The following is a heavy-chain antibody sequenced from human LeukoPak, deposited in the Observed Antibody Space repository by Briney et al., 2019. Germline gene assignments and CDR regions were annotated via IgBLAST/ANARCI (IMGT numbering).Heavy chain of an antibody. CDR1: GGSISSSSYF. Sequence: SETLSLTCTVSGGSISSSSYFWGWIRQPPGRGLEWIGILYYSGTTSYNPSLQSRVTISVDTSKNQFSLKLSSVTAADTSIYYCARLNAYSSSWHYFDSWGQGTLVTVSS. D-gene: IGHD6-13*01. CDR3: ARLNAYSSSWHYFDS. CDR2: LYYSGTT. J-gene: IGHJ4*02. V-gene: IGHV4-39*01.